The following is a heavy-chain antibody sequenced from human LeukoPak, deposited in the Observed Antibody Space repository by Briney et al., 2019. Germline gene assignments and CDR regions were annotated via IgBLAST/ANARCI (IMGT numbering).Heavy chain of an antibody. Sequence: GGSLRLSCAGSGFTFSNYWMHWVRQAPGKGLAWVSRIYTDGSSTDYADSVKGRFTISRDNAKNMLYLQMNSLRAEDTAVYYCARDLLKYSSGWYLNYWGQGTLVTVSS. J-gene: IGHJ4*02. CDR3: ARDLLKYSSGWYLNY. CDR2: IYTDGSST. CDR1: GFTFSNYW. D-gene: IGHD6-19*01. V-gene: IGHV3-74*01.